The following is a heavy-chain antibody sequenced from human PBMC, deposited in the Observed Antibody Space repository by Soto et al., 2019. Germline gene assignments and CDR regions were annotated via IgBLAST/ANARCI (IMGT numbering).Heavy chain of an antibody. J-gene: IGHJ6*02. Sequence: GESLKISRHGGGYEFSTYWIAWVRQMPGKGLEWMGIIYPVDSDTTYSPPFQGQVTISADKSNSTAYLQWSSLKASDSATYYCARLSRDYGSGSYYSYGMDVWGQGTTVTVSS. CDR3: ARLSRDYGSGSYYSYGMDV. D-gene: IGHD3-10*01. V-gene: IGHV5-51*01. CDR1: GYEFSTYW. CDR2: IYPVDSDT.